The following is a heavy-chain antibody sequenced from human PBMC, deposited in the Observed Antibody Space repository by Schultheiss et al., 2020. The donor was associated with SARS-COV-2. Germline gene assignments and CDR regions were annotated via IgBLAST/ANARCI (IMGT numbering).Heavy chain of an antibody. Sequence: SETLSLTCTVSGGSISSYYWGWIRQPPGKGLEWIGSIYYSGSTYYNPSLKSRVTISVDTSKNQFSLKLSSVTAADTAVYYCARMAFDSSGYYPNWFDPWGQGTLVTVSS. CDR2: IYYSGST. V-gene: IGHV4-39*07. D-gene: IGHD3-22*01. CDR1: GGSISSYY. CDR3: ARMAFDSSGYYPNWFDP. J-gene: IGHJ5*02.